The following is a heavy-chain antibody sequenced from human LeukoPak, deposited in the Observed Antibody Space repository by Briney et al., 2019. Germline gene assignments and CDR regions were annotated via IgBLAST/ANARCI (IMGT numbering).Heavy chain of an antibody. CDR1: GYTLPSYF. D-gene: IGHD6-13*01. Sequence: ASVKVSCKSFGYTLPSYFFSCLRQPVGQGRDWVGCIHAYNGNTNYAQKLQGRVTMTTDTSTSTAYMELRSLRSDDTAVYYCARGVAAAGTAALNYYYMDVWGKGTTVTVSS. CDR3: ARGVAAAGTAALNYYYMDV. J-gene: IGHJ6*03. V-gene: IGHV1-18*01. CDR2: IHAYNGNT.